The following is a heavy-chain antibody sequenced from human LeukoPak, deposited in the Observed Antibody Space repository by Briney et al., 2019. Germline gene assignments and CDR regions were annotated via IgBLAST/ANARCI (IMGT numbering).Heavy chain of an antibody. J-gene: IGHJ6*03. V-gene: IGHV1-46*01. D-gene: IGHD4-17*01. CDR3: ARDESSRLFGDYPYHTDYMDV. CDR1: GYTFTSYY. Sequence: ASVKVSCKASGYTFTSYYMHWVRQAPGQGLEWMGIINPRGGSTSYAQKFQGRVTMTRDTSTSTVYMELSSLRSEDTAVYYCARDESSRLFGDYPYHTDYMDVWGKGTTVTVSS. CDR2: INPRGGST.